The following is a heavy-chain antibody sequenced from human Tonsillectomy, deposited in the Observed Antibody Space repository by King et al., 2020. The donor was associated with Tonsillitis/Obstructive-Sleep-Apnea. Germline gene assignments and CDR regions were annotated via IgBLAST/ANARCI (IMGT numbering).Heavy chain of an antibody. CDR1: GGSISSSTYY. Sequence: QLQESGPGLVKPSETLSLTCTVSGGSISSSTYYWGWIRQPPGKGLEWIGTIYYSGSTYYNPSLKTRVTISVDTSNNQFFLKLSSVTAADTAVYYCARRVQLERRGDAFNIWGQGTMVTVSS. D-gene: IGHD1-1*01. CDR3: ARRVQLERRGDAFNI. CDR2: IYYSGST. V-gene: IGHV4-39*01. J-gene: IGHJ3*02.